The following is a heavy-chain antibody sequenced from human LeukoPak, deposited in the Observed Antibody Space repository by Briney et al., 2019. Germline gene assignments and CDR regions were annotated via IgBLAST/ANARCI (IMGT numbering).Heavy chain of an antibody. V-gene: IGHV3-30*18. D-gene: IGHD3-3*01. CDR3: AKDYDFWGGYSLAFDI. Sequence: GRSLRLSCAASGFTFSSYGMHWVRQAPGKGLEWVAVISYDGSNKYYADSVKGRFSISRDNSMNTLYLQMNSLRAEDTAVYYCAKDYDFWGGYSLAFDIWGQGTMVTVSS. J-gene: IGHJ3*02. CDR1: GFTFSSYG. CDR2: ISYDGSNK.